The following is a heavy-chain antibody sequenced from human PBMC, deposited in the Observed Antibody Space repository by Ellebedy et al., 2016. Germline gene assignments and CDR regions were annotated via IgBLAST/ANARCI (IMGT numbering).Heavy chain of an antibody. J-gene: IGHJ4*02. Sequence: GESLKISXKGSGYSFTSYWIGWVRQMPGKGLEWMGIIYPGDSDTRYSPSFQGQVTISADKSISTAYLQWSSLKASDTAMYYCARLHSGSYRRKYYFDYWGQGTLVTVSS. V-gene: IGHV5-51*01. CDR1: GYSFTSYW. CDR2: IYPGDSDT. D-gene: IGHD1-26*01. CDR3: ARLHSGSYRRKYYFDY.